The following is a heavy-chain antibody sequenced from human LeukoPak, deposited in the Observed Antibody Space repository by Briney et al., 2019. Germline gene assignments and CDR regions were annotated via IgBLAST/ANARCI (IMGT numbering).Heavy chain of an antibody. CDR1: GGSFSGYY. CDR3: ARGKQYCSGGSCYGCGGDCNDY. CDR2: INHSGST. Sequence: SETLSLTCAVYGGSFSGYYWSWIGQPPGKGLEWIGEINHSGSTNYNPSLKSRVTISVDTSKNQFSLKLSSVTAADTAVYYCARGKQYCSGGSCYGCGGDCNDYWGQGTLVTVSS. D-gene: IGHD2-15*01. J-gene: IGHJ4*02. V-gene: IGHV4-34*01.